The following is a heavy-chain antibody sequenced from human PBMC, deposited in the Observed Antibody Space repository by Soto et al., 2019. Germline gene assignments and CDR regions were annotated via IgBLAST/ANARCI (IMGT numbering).Heavy chain of an antibody. CDR2: IYYSGST. J-gene: IGHJ3*02. Sequence: QVQLQESGPGLVKPSQTLSLTCTVSGGSISSGGYYWSWIRQHPGKGLEWIGYIYYSGSTYYNPSLKSRVTISVDTSKNQFSLKLSSVTAADTAVYYCARGRPGTTVDAFDIWGQGTMVTVSS. CDR3: ARGRPGTTVDAFDI. D-gene: IGHD4-17*01. CDR1: GGSISSGGYY. V-gene: IGHV4-31*03.